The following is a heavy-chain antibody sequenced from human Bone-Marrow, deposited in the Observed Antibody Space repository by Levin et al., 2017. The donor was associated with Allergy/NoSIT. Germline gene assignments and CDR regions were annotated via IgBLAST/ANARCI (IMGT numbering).Heavy chain of an antibody. CDR3: ASIFADTEGYSADWIYWYFDL. Sequence: QTGGSLRLSCAASGFTIRTYAMHWVRQAPGKGLEWVAVISYDATRKYYTDSVKGRFTISRDNSKNTLFLQMNSLRAEDTAVYYCASIFADTEGYSADWIYWYFDLWGRGTLVTVSS. V-gene: IGHV3-30-3*01. J-gene: IGHJ2*01. CDR2: ISYDATRK. D-gene: IGHD6-13*01. CDR1: GFTIRTYA.